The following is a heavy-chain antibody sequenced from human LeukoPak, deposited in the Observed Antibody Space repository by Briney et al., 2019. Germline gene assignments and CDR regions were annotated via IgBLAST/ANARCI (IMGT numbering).Heavy chain of an antibody. V-gene: IGHV4-59*01. D-gene: IGHD3-10*01. Sequence: SETLSLTCTVSGVSISSYYWSWIRQPPGKGLEWIGFIYYSGSTNYNPSLKSRVTISVDTSKNQFSLKLSSVTAADTAVYYCAREQARGDPFDYWGQGTLVTVSS. CDR1: GVSISSYY. CDR3: AREQARGDPFDY. CDR2: IYYSGST. J-gene: IGHJ4*02.